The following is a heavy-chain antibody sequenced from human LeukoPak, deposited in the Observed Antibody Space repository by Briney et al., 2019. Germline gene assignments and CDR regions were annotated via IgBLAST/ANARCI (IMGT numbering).Heavy chain of an antibody. D-gene: IGHD3-10*01. J-gene: IGHJ4*02. Sequence: SQTLSLTCTVSGGSLSSSSTSYWGWIRQPPGKGLEWNGSIDYSGSTYYNPSLKSRVTISVDTSKNQFSLKLSSVTAADTAVYYCAREGFSRWFGELFPPHEYYTEVRGFDYWGQGTLVTVSS. CDR3: AREGFSRWFGELFPPHEYYTEVRGFDY. CDR2: IDYSGST. CDR1: GGSLSSSSTSY. V-gene: IGHV4-39*02.